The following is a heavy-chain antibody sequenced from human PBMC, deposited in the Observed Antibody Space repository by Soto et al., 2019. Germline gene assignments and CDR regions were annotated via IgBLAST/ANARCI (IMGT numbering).Heavy chain of an antibody. CDR1: GYTFTSYD. CDR2: MNPNSGNT. V-gene: IGHV1-8*01. CDR3: ARGPHCSGGSCYGYYFDY. D-gene: IGHD2-15*01. J-gene: IGHJ4*02. Sequence: QVQLVQSGAEVKKPGASVKVSCKASGYTFTSYDINWVRQATGQGLEWMGWMNPNSGNTGYAQKYQGRVTLTRNTSKSTAYMELSSLRSEDTAGYYGARGPHCSGGSCYGYYFDYWGQGTLVTVSS.